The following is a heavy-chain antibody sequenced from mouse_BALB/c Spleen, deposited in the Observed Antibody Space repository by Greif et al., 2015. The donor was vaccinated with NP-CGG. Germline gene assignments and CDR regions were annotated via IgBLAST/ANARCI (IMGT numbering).Heavy chain of an antibody. J-gene: IGHJ4*01. CDR1: GFSLTSYG. Sequence: VMLVESGPGLVQPPQSLSITCTVSGFSLTSYGVHWVRQSPGKGLEWLGVIWSGGSTDYNAAFISRLSISKDNSKSQVFFKMNSLQANDTAIYYCARNLEYYGSSLYYYAMDYWGQGTSVTVSS. CDR3: ARNLEYYGSSLYYYAMDY. CDR2: IWSGGST. V-gene: IGHV2-2*02. D-gene: IGHD1-1*01.